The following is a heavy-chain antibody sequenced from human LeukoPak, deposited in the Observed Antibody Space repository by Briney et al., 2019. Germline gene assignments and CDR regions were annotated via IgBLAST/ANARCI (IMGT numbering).Heavy chain of an antibody. D-gene: IGHD2-15*01. CDR2: IYHSGST. Sequence: PSETLSLTCTVSGGSISSGGYSWSWIRQPPGKGLEWIGYIYHSGSTYYNPSLKSRVTISVDRSKNQFSLKLSSVTAADTAVYYCARGCSGGSCYPLGFDPWGQGTLVTVSS. J-gene: IGHJ5*02. CDR3: ARGCSGGSCYPLGFDP. CDR1: GGSISSGGYS. V-gene: IGHV4-30-2*01.